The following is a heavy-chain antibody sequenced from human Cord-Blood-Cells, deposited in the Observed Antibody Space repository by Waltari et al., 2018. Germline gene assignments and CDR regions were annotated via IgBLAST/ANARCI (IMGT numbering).Heavy chain of an antibody. CDR3: ARAGILTGYFDY. V-gene: IGHV3-33*01. D-gene: IGHD3-9*01. Sequence: QVQLVESGGGVVQPGRSLRLSCAASGFNFSSYGMLWVRQAPGKGLEGVAVIWYDGSNKYYADSVKGRFTISRDNSKNTLYLQMNSLRAEDTAVYYCARAGILTGYFDYWGQGTLVTVSS. CDR1: GFNFSSYG. CDR2: IWYDGSNK. J-gene: IGHJ4*02.